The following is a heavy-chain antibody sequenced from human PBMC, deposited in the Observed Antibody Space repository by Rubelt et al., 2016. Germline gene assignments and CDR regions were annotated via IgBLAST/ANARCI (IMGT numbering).Heavy chain of an antibody. Sequence: QVQLQESGPGLVKPSETLSLTCTVSGFSISSGYYWGWIRQPPGKGLEWIGSIYHSGGTYYNPSLKSRVTISVDTSKNQFSLKLSSVTAADTAVYYCARSLIGVAFDPWGQGTLVTVSS. CDR1: GFSISSGYY. CDR3: ARSLIGVAFDP. J-gene: IGHJ5*02. CDR2: IYHSGGT. V-gene: IGHV4-38-2*02. D-gene: IGHD2/OR15-2a*01.